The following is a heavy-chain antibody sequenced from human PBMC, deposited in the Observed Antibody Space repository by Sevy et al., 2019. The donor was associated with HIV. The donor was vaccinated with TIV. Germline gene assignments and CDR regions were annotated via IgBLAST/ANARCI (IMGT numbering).Heavy chain of an antibody. CDR2: INGGGGIT. D-gene: IGHD3-3*01. CDR3: AKAPYYDFWSHNYNNWFDP. J-gene: IGHJ5*02. CDR1: GFRFSAFG. V-gene: IGHV3-23*01. Sequence: GGSLRLSCVASGFRFSAFGMAWVRQVAGEGLEWVSGINGGGGITYYRNSVKGRFTVSRDNSKDTVYLQMNSLRADDTAVYYCAKAPYYDFWSHNYNNWFDPWGQGTLVTVSS.